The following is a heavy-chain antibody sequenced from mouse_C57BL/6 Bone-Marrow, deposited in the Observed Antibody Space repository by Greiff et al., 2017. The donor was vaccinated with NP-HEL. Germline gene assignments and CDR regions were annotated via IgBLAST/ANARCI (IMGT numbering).Heavy chain of an antibody. CDR1: GFTFTDYY. CDR3: GRDWTTVVAAEWYFDV. J-gene: IGHJ1*03. CDR2: IRNKANGYTT. Sequence: EVMLVESGGGLVQPGGSLSLSCAASGFTFTDYYMSWVRQPPGKALEWLGFIRNKANGYTTEYSASVKGRYTISRDYSQSILYLQMNALRAEDSATYYCGRDWTTVVAAEWYFDVWGTGTTVTVSS. V-gene: IGHV7-3*01. D-gene: IGHD1-1*01.